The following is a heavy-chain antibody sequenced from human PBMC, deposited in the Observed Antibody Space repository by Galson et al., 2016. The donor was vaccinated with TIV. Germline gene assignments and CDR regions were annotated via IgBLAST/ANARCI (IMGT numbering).Heavy chain of an antibody. D-gene: IGHD4-23*01. Sequence: SLRLSCAASGFPVSDNYMTWVRRAPGKGLEWVSIIHTGGNTNYADSVRGRFTISRDNVKNTVYLQMSRLRAEDAAVYYCARERRHCGNECFLQYYYGMDVWGQGTTVTVSS. CDR3: ARERRHCGNECFLQYYYGMDV. CDR1: GFPVSDNY. J-gene: IGHJ6*02. CDR2: IHTGGNT. V-gene: IGHV3-66*02.